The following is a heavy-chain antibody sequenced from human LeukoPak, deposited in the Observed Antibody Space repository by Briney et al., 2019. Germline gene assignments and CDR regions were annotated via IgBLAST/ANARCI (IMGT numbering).Heavy chain of an antibody. D-gene: IGHD3-3*01. Sequence: PGRSLRLSCAASGFTFSSYAMPWVRQAPGKGLEWVAVISYDGSNKYYADSVKGRFTISRDNSKNTLYLQMNSLRAEDTAVYYCARILEDFWSGYPEHDDYWGQGTLVTVSS. CDR1: GFTFSSYA. CDR2: ISYDGSNK. CDR3: ARILEDFWSGYPEHDDY. J-gene: IGHJ4*02. V-gene: IGHV3-30-3*01.